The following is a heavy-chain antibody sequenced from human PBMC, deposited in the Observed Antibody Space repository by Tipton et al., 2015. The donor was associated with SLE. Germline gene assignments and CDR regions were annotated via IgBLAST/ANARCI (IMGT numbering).Heavy chain of an antibody. CDR3: ARCGSAPCKLDY. CDR2: VNPGVGST. Sequence: QLVQSGSELKKPGASVTVSCKASGYTLSRYAMNWVRQAPGQGLEWMGTVNPGVGSTTYSQKFQGRFSMTRDTSTSTVYMELSSLTSEDTAVYYCARCGSAPCKLDYWGQGTLVTVSS. D-gene: IGHD2/OR15-2a*01. CDR1: GYTLSRYA. J-gene: IGHJ4*02. V-gene: IGHV1-46*01.